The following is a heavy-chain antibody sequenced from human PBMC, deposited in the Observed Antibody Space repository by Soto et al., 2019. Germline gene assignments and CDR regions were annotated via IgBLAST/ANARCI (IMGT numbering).Heavy chain of an antibody. V-gene: IGHV1-24*01. D-gene: IGHD2-21*02. CDR2: VDPGDGET. J-gene: IGHJ5*02. Sequence: ASVKVSCKVSGYTLIELSMHWVRQAPGKGLEWMGGVDPGDGETIYAQKFQGRVTMTEDTSTDTAYMELSSLRSEDTAVYYCATIFGGDPGVNWFDPWGQGTLVTVSS. CDR1: GYTLIELS. CDR3: ATIFGGDPGVNWFDP.